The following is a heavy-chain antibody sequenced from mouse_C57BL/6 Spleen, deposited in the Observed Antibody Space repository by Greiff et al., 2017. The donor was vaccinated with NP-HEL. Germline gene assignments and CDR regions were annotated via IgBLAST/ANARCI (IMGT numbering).Heavy chain of an antibody. CDR1: GFTFSDYY. CDR2: ISNGGGST. J-gene: IGHJ2*01. CDR3: ARPTGQNYFDY. D-gene: IGHD1-1*01. V-gene: IGHV5-12*01. Sequence: EVKLMESGGGLVQPGGSLKLSCAASGFTFSDYYMYWVRQTPEKRLEWVAYISNGGGSTYYPDTVKGRFTISRDNAKNTLYLQMSRLKSEDTAMYYCARPTGQNYFDYGGQGTTLTVSS.